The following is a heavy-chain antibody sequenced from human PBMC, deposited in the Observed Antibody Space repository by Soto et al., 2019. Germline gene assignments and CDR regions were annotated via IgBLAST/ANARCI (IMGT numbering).Heavy chain of an antibody. CDR2: TRNKANSYTT. CDR3: ARVDRSYYFDY. CDR1: GFSFSDHY. J-gene: IGHJ4*02. Sequence: ESGGGLVQPGGSLRLSCAASGFSFSDHYMDWVRQAPGKGLEWVGRTRNKANSYTTEYAASVKGRFVISRDDSKNSLYLQMNSLSSEDTAVYYCARVDRSYYFDYWGQGTLVTVSS. V-gene: IGHV3-72*01. D-gene: IGHD3-9*01.